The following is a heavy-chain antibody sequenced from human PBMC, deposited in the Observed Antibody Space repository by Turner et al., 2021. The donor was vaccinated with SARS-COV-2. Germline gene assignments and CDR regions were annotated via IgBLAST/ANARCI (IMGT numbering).Heavy chain of an antibody. J-gene: IGHJ4*02. Sequence: QVQLVESGGDVVQPGRSLRLSCAASGFIFSNYGFHWVRQAPGKGLEWVAVIWHDGSQKYYADSVKGRFTISRDDSRNTLYLEMNSLRAEDTAVYYCVKEGSGYNLGTFDYWGQGTLVIVSS. D-gene: IGHD1-1*01. CDR2: IWHDGSQK. V-gene: IGHV3-33*06. CDR1: GFIFSNYG. CDR3: VKEGSGYNLGTFDY.